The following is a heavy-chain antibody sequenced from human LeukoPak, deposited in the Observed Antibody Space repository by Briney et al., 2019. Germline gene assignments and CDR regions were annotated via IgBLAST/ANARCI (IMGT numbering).Heavy chain of an antibody. CDR1: GGSISSGGYS. D-gene: IGHD2-2*01. J-gene: IGHJ3*02. CDR3: ARAGGPYCSSTSCLDAFDI. Sequence: NRSETLSLTCAVSGGSISSGGYSWSWMRQPPGKGLEWIGNIYHSGSTYYNPSLKSRVTISVDRSKNQFSLKLSSVTAADTAVYYCARAGGPYCSSTSCLDAFDIWGQGTMVTASS. V-gene: IGHV4-30-2*01. CDR2: IYHSGST.